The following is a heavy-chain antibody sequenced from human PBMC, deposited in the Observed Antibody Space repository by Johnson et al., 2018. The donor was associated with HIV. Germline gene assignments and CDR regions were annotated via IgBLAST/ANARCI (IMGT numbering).Heavy chain of an antibody. CDR2: IKSKTDGGTT. J-gene: IGHJ3*01. CDR3: ARDLLYSAFDV. Sequence: MQLVESGGGLVKPGGSLRLSCAASGFTFSNAWMSWVRQAPGKGLEWVGRIKSKTDGGTTDYAAPVKGRFTISRDDSKNTLYLQMNSLKTEDTAVYYCARDLLYSAFDVWGQGTMVTVSS. D-gene: IGHD2-8*01. V-gene: IGHV3-15*01. CDR1: GFTFSNAW.